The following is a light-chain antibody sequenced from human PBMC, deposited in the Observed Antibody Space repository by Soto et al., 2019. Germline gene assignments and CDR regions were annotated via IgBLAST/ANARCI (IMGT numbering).Light chain of an antibody. Sequence: QSALTQPASVSGSPGQSISISCTGTRGDIGTYNYVSWYQYHPGKAPKLLIFEVSSRPSGVSNRFSGSKSGNTASLTISGLQAEDEADYYCASYSSSDTLDVFGSGTKVTVL. CDR1: RGDIGTYNY. CDR3: ASYSSSDTLDV. CDR2: EVS. V-gene: IGLV2-14*01. J-gene: IGLJ1*01.